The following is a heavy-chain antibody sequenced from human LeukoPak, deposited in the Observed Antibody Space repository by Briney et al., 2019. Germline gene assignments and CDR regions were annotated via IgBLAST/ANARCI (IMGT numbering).Heavy chain of an antibody. D-gene: IGHD5-18*01. CDR3: ARGRRGYRRYYFDY. Sequence: SETLSLTCAVYGGSFSGYYWSWIRQPPGKGLEWIGEINHSGSTNYNPSLKSRVTISVDTSKNRFSLKLSSVTPADTAVYYCARGRRGYRRYYFDYWGQGTLVTVSS. CDR1: GGSFSGYY. CDR2: INHSGST. J-gene: IGHJ4*02. V-gene: IGHV4-34*01.